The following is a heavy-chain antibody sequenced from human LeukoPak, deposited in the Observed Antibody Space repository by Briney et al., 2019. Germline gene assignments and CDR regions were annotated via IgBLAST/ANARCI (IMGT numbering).Heavy chain of an antibody. D-gene: IGHD6-13*01. J-gene: IGHJ4*02. CDR3: ARAKGGYSSSWVDY. V-gene: IGHV4-61*02. CDR2: IYTSGST. Sequence: SETLSLTCTVSGGSISSGSYYWSWIRQPAGKGLEWIGRIYTSGSTNYNPSLKSRVTISEDTSKNQFSLKLSSVTAADTAVYYCARAKGGYSSSWVDYWGQGTLVTVSS. CDR1: GGSISSGSYY.